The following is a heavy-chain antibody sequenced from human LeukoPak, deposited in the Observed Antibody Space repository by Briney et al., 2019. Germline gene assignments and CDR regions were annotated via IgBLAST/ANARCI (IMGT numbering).Heavy chain of an antibody. V-gene: IGHV1-69*05. Sequence: SVKVSCKASGGTLSSYAISWVRQAPGQGLEWMGRIIPIFGTANYAQKFQGRVTITTDESTSTAYMELSSLRSEDTAVYYCARGSGREIDYWGQGTLVTVSS. CDR1: GGTLSSYA. D-gene: IGHD2-15*01. J-gene: IGHJ4*02. CDR3: ARGSGREIDY. CDR2: IIPIFGTA.